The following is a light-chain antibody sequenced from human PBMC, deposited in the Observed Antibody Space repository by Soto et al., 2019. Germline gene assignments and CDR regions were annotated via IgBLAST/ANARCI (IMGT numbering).Light chain of an antibody. CDR1: NSNIGTNT. V-gene: IGLV1-44*01. J-gene: IGLJ7*01. Sequence: QSVLTQPPSASGTPGQRVTISCSGSNSNIGTNTVNWYQQLPGTAPKLLIYSNNRRPSGVPDRFSGSKSGTSASLAISGLQSEDEADYYCAARDDSLNGPVFGGGTQLTVL. CDR2: SNN. CDR3: AARDDSLNGPV.